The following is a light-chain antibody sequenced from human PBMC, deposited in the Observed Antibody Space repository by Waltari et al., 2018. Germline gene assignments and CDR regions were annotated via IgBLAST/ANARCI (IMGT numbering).Light chain of an antibody. V-gene: IGLV8-61*01. CDR3: VLYVSRGIWV. CDR2: NPN. CDR1: SGSVSINYY. Sequence: QTVVTQEPSFSVSPGGTVPLTCGLNSGSVSINYYPSWYQQTPGQAPRTLIYNPNIRSSGVPGRFSGSILGNKAALTITGAQADDESDYYCVLYVSRGIWVFGGGTKLTVL. J-gene: IGLJ3*02.